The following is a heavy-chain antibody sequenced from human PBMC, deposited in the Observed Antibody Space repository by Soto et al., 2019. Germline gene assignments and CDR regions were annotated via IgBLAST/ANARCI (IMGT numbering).Heavy chain of an antibody. CDR3: VKDESINWYSGHFRH. CDR2: INWNSGSI. D-gene: IGHD6-13*01. V-gene: IGHV3-9*01. J-gene: IGHJ1*01. Sequence: PWGSLRLSCAASGFTFDDYAMHWVRQVPGKGLEWVSGINWNSGSIGYGDSVKGRFAISRDNAKNSLHLQMNSLSAEDTAFYYCVKDESINWYSGHFRHWGQGTLVTVSS. CDR1: GFTFDDYA.